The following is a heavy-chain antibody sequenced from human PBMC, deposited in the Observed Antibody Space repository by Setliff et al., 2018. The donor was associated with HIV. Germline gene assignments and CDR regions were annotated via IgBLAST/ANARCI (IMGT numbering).Heavy chain of an antibody. D-gene: IGHD3-22*01. Sequence: SETLSLTCTVSGDSVSSRSYYWSWIRQPPGKGLEWIGYIYYSGSTNYNPSLKSRVTISVDTSKNQFSLKLSSVTAADTAVYYCAREGTDSSGYSFLDYWGQGTLVTVSS. CDR2: IYYSGST. V-gene: IGHV4-61*01. J-gene: IGHJ4*02. CDR3: AREGTDSSGYSFLDY. CDR1: GDSVSSRSYY.